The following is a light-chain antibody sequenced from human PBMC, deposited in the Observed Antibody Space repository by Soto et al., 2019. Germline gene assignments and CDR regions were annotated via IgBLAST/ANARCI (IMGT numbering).Light chain of an antibody. CDR1: QSVSTNY. V-gene: IGKV3-20*01. Sequence: EIVLTQSPGTLSLSPGDRATLSCRASQSVSTNYLAWYQQKLGQAPRLLIYGASSRATGIPDRFSGNGSGTDFTLTISRLEAEDFEVYYCHQYGSTPFSFGPGTKVDIK. CDR2: GAS. CDR3: HQYGSTPFS. J-gene: IGKJ3*01.